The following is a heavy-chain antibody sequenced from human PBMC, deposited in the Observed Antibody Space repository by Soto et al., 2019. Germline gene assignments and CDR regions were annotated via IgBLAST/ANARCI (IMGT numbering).Heavy chain of an antibody. CDR3: ATSQKGYNWNYFDH. D-gene: IGHD1-20*01. CDR1: GASISGSYYY. CDR2: VFYTGFT. V-gene: IGHV4-39*01. J-gene: IGHJ4*02. Sequence: SETLSLTCAVSGASISGSYYYWAWLRQSPGKGPEWIGNVFYTGFTSYNPSLESRVSVSVDTSKSQFSLKLSAVTAADTAVYYCATSQKGYNWNYFDHWGQGALVTV.